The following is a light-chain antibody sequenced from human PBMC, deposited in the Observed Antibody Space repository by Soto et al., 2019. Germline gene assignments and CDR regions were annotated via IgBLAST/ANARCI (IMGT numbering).Light chain of an antibody. CDR2: AAS. CDR3: QHYYSYPPWT. J-gene: IGKJ1*01. V-gene: IGKV1-8*01. Sequence: AIRMTQSPSSFSASTGERVTITCRASQGISSYLAWYQQKPGKAPKLLIYAASTLQSGVPSRFSGSGSGTDFTLTISCLQSEDFATYYCQHYYSYPPWTFGQGTKVEIK. CDR1: QGISSY.